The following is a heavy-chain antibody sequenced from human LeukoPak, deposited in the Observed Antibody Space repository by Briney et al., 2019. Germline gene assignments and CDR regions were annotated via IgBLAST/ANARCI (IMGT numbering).Heavy chain of an antibody. CDR3: ARASFDYGSFDY. Sequence: PSETLSLACAVSGYSVSSVYYWGWIRQPPGKGLEWIGGIYHSGSTYYDPYLKSRLTISLDTPKNHFSLRLTSVTAADTAVHYCARASFDYGSFDYWGQGTVVTVSS. CDR1: GYSVSSVYY. CDR2: IYHSGST. V-gene: IGHV4-38-2*01. J-gene: IGHJ4*02. D-gene: IGHD3-16*01.